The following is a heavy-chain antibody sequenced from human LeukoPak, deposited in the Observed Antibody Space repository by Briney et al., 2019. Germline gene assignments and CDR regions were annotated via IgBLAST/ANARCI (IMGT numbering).Heavy chain of an antibody. CDR2: ISSDGTNA. CDR1: GFTFSTYW. V-gene: IGHV3-74*01. J-gene: IGHJ4*02. CDR3: AKPGYSSGIIYFDY. Sequence: GGSLRLSCAASGFTFSTYWMHWVRQVPGKGLVWVSRISSDGTNANYADSVKGRFTISRDNSKNTLYLQMNSLRAEDTAVYYCAKPGYSSGIIYFDYWGQGTLVTVSS. D-gene: IGHD6-19*01.